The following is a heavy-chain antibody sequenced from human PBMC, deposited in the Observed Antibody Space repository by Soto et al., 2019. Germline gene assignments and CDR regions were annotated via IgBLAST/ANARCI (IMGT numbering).Heavy chain of an antibody. J-gene: IGHJ1*01. Sequence: EVQLLESGGGLVQPGGSLRLSCAASGFTFTSYAMSWVRQAPGKGLEWVSATSGSGGSTDYADSVKGRFTISRDNSMNTLDLQMNRLRAEETAVYYCASYDSSGYYYRHFQHWGQGTLVTVSS. CDR3: ASYDSSGYYYRHFQH. CDR1: GFTFTSYA. V-gene: IGHV3-23*01. D-gene: IGHD3-22*01. CDR2: TSGSGGST.